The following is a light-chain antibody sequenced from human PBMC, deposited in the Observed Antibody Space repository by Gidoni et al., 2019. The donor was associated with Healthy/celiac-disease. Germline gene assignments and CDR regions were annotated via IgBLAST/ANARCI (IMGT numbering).Light chain of an antibody. CDR2: GAS. CDR3: QQYNNWPRT. V-gene: IGKV3-15*01. J-gene: IGKJ1*01. Sequence: EIVMTQSPATLSVSPGEGATLSCRASQSISGNLAWYQQKPGQAPRLLIYGASTRATGIPARFSGSGSGTEFTLTISSLQSEDFAIYYCQQYNNWPRTFXQXTKVXIK. CDR1: QSISGN.